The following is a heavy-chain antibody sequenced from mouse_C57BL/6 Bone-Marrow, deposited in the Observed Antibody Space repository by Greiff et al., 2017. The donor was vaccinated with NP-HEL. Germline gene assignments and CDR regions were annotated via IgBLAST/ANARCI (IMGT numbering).Heavy chain of an antibody. CDR3: ARNYGSPPWFAY. Sequence: VQLQQSGAELARPGASVKLSCKASGYTFTSYGISWVKQRTGQGLEWIGEIYPRSGNTYYNEKFKGKATLTADKSSSTAYMELRSLTSEDSAVYFCARNYGSPPWFAYWGQGTLVTVSA. D-gene: IGHD1-1*01. CDR2: IYPRSGNT. J-gene: IGHJ3*01. CDR1: GYTFTSYG. V-gene: IGHV1-81*01.